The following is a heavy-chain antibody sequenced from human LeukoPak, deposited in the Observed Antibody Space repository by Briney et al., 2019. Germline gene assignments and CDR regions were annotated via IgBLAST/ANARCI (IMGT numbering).Heavy chain of an antibody. CDR3: ARGYCTGGSCSKYDY. CDR2: IKQDGSER. J-gene: IGHJ4*02. V-gene: IGHV3-7*01. D-gene: IGHD2-15*01. CDR1: RFTFSNYW. Sequence: GGSLRLSCAASRFTFSNYWMSWVRQAPGKGLEWVAKIKQDGSERYYVDSVKGRFTISRDNAKNSLYLQMNSLRADDTAVYYCARGYCTGGSCSKYDYWGQGTLVTVSS.